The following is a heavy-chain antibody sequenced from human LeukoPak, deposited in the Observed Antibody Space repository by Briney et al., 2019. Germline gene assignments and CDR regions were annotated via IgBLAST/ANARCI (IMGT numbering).Heavy chain of an antibody. CDR2: IIPILGIA. D-gene: IGHD4-17*01. CDR1: GGTFSSYT. V-gene: IGHV1-69*02. Sequence: ASVKVSCKASGGTFSSYTISWVRQAPGRGLEWMGRIIPILGIANYAQKFQGRVTITADKSTSTAYMELSSLRSEDTAVYYCASWIPTENAFDIWGQGTMVTVSS. J-gene: IGHJ3*02. CDR3: ASWIPTENAFDI.